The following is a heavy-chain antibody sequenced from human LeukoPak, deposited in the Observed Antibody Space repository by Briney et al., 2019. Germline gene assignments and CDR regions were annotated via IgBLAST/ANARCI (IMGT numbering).Heavy chain of an antibody. Sequence: GGSLRLSCAASGFTFDDYGMSWVRQAPGMGLEWVSGINWNGGSTGYADSVKGRFTISRDNAKNSLYLQMNSLRAEDTALYYCARALVCSSTSCYRVWGYYFDYWGQGTLVTVSS. CDR1: GFTFDDYG. CDR3: ARALVCSSTSCYRVWGYYFDY. CDR2: INWNGGST. J-gene: IGHJ4*02. D-gene: IGHD2-2*01. V-gene: IGHV3-20*04.